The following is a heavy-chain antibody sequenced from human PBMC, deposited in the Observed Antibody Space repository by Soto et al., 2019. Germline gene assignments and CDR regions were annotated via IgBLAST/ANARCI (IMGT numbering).Heavy chain of an antibody. CDR3: AMVDVYVTPSPQDV. V-gene: IGHV1-18*01. Sequence: VASVKVSCKASGYTFTNFGISWVRQAPGQGLEWMGWISAYNGNTNYAQKFQGRVTLTTDTSTSTAYMELRSLRSNDTAVYYCAMVDVYVTPSPQDVWGQGTTVTVSS. J-gene: IGHJ6*02. D-gene: IGHD3-16*01. CDR2: ISAYNGNT. CDR1: GYTFTNFG.